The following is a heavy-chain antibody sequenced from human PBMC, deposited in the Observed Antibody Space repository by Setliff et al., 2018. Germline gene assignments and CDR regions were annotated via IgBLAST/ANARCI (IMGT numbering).Heavy chain of an antibody. CDR2: IYHNGNT. J-gene: IGHJ6*02. V-gene: IGHV4-59*01. Sequence: SETLSLTCTVSGGSISPYFWSWIRQPPGKGLEWIGYIYHNGNTNFNPSLKTRVTMSVDTSKNQFALNPRSVTAADAAVYYCVRDRTAYSYGLDVWAKGPRSPSP. CDR1: GGSISPYF. CDR3: VRDRTAYSYGLDV. D-gene: IGHD5-18*01.